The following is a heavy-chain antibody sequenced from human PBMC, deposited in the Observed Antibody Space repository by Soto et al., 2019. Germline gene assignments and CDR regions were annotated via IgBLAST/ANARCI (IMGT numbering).Heavy chain of an antibody. CDR1: GGSFSCYY. CDR2: INHSGST. J-gene: IGHJ5*02. Sequence: SETLSLTCAVYGGSFSCYYWSWIRQPPGKGLEWIGEINHSGSTNYNPSLKSRVTISVDTSKNQFSLKLSSVTAADTAVYYCARAHLGVAAAGTYWFDPWGQGTLVTVSS. V-gene: IGHV4-34*01. CDR3: ARAHLGVAAAGTYWFDP. D-gene: IGHD6-13*01.